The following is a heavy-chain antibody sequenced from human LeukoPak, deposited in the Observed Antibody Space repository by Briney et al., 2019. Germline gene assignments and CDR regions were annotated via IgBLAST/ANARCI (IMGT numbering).Heavy chain of an antibody. CDR2: ISWNSGSI. J-gene: IGHJ4*02. CDR3: AARRDSSDY. D-gene: IGHD1-14*01. V-gene: IGHV3-9*01. CDR1: GFTFDDYA. Sequence: GGSLRLSCAASGFTFDDYAMHWVRQAPGKGLEWVSGISWNSGSIGYADSVKGRFTISRDNAKNSLYLQMNSLRAEDTALYYCAARRDSSDYWGQGTLVTVSS.